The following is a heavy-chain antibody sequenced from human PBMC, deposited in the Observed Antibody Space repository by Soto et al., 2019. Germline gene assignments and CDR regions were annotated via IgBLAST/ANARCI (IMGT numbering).Heavy chain of an antibody. CDR1: GFTFSDYY. CDR3: ARDSSGYADYYYYYYMDV. CDR2: ISSSGSTI. D-gene: IGHD5-12*01. J-gene: IGHJ6*03. Sequence: GGSLRLSCAASGFTFSDYYMSWIRQAPGKGLEWVSYISSSGSTIYYADSVKGRFTISRDNAKNSLYLQMNSLRAEDTAVYYCARDSSGYADYYYYYYMDVWGKGTTVTVSS. V-gene: IGHV3-11*01.